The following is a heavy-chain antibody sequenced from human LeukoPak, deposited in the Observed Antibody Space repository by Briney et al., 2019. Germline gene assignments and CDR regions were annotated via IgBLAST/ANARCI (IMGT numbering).Heavy chain of an antibody. J-gene: IGHJ4*02. D-gene: IGHD3-3*01. V-gene: IGHV4-30-2*03. CDR3: QSRFLEWLLDY. Sequence: PSQTLSLTCAVSGGSISSGSHSWSWIRQPPGKGLEWMGSIYYGGYTYYNPSLKSRVTISVDTSKNQFSLKLSSVTAADTAIYYCQSRFLEWLLDYWGQGTLVTVSS. CDR1: GGSISSGSHS. CDR2: IYYGGYT.